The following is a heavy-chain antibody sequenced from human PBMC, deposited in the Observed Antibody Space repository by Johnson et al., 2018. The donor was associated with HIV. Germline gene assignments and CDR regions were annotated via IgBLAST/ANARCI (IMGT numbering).Heavy chain of an antibody. Sequence: QVQLVESGGGVVQPGRSLRLSCAASGFTFSSYGMQWVRQAPGKGLEWVAVIWYDGSNKDYADSVKGRFTISRDNSKNTLYLQMNSLRAEDTAVYYCARVRGAFDIWGQGTMVTVSS. CDR1: GFTFSSYG. CDR3: ARVRGAFDI. J-gene: IGHJ3*02. V-gene: IGHV3-33*01. CDR2: IWYDGSNK.